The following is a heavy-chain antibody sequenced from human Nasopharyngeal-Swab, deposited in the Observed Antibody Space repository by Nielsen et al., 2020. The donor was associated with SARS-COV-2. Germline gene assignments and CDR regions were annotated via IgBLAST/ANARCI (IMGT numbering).Heavy chain of an antibody. CDR3: ARGWNYYDSSGYYRGYFDL. Sequence: WIRQPPGKGLVWVSRINSDGSSTSYADSVKDRFTISRDNAKNTLYLQMSSLRAEDTAVYYCARGWNYYDSSGYYRGYFDLWGRGTLVTVSS. CDR2: INSDGSST. J-gene: IGHJ2*01. D-gene: IGHD3-22*01. V-gene: IGHV3-74*01.